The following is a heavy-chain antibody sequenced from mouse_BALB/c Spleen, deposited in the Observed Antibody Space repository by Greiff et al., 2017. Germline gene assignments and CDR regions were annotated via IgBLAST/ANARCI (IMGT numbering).Heavy chain of an antibody. CDR2: ISSGGGST. V-gene: IGHV5-12-1*01. Sequence: EVKVEESGGGLVKPGGSLKLSCAASGFAFSSYDMSWVRQTPEKRLEWVAYISSGGGSTYYPDTVKGRFTISRDNAKNTLYLQMSSLKSEDTAMYYCARASSGSFAYWGQGTLVTVSA. D-gene: IGHD3-1*01. CDR1: GFAFSSYD. J-gene: IGHJ3*01. CDR3: ARASSGSFAY.